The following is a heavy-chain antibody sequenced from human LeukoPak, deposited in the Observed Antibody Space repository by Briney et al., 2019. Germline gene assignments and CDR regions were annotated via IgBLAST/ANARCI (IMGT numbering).Heavy chain of an antibody. CDR2: IYYSGST. V-gene: IGHV4-39*01. CDR1: GGSISSSSYY. CDR3: ASSIPYTHFDY. J-gene: IGHJ4*02. Sequence: SETLSLTCTVSGGSISSSSYYWGWIRQPPGKGLEWTGSIYYSGSTYYNPSLKSRVTISVDTSKNQFSLKLSSVTAADTAVYYCASSIPYTHFDYWGQGTLVTVSS. D-gene: IGHD2-2*02.